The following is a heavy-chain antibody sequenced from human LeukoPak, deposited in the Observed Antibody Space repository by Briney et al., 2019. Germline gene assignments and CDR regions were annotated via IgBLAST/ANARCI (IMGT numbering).Heavy chain of an antibody. J-gene: IGHJ3*02. CDR2: IHYDGTFK. CDR1: GFTFSSYG. Sequence: PGGSQRLSCAASGFTFSSYGMHWVRQAPGKGLQWVAFIHYDGTFKYYADSVKGRFTISRDNSKNTLYLQMNSLRAEDTAMYYCAKVNSPADAFDIWGQGTMLTVSS. CDR3: AKVNSPADAFDI. D-gene: IGHD4-23*01. V-gene: IGHV3-30*02.